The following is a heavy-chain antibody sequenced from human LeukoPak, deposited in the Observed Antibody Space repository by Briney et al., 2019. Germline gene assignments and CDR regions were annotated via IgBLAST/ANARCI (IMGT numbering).Heavy chain of an antibody. V-gene: IGHV3-30*18. J-gene: IGHJ6*02. CDR3: AKAKGWLQPEYYYGMDV. CDR1: GFTFSSYG. D-gene: IGHD5-24*01. CDR2: ISYDGSNK. Sequence: GGSLRLSCAASGFTFSSYGMHWVRQAPGKGLEWVAVISYDGSNKYYADSVKGRFTISRDNSKNTLYLQMNSLRAEDTAVYYCAKAKGWLQPEYYYGMDVWGQGTTVTVSS.